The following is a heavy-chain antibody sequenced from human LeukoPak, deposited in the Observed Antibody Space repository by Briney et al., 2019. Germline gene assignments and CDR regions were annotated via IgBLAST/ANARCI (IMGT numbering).Heavy chain of an antibody. Sequence: GGSLRLSCSASGFTFSSYAMHWVRQAPGKGLEYVSATSSNGGSTYYADSVKGRFTISRDNSKNTLYLQMSSLRAEDTAVYYCVKGSLGMSGNWFDPWGQGTLVTVSS. CDR1: GFTFSSYA. D-gene: IGHD7-27*01. CDR3: VKGSLGMSGNWFDP. V-gene: IGHV3-64D*06. J-gene: IGHJ5*02. CDR2: TSSNGGST.